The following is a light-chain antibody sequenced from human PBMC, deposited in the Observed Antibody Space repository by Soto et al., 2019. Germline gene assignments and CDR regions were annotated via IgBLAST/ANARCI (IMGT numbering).Light chain of an antibody. V-gene: IGKV3-20*01. CDR3: QQYGSSPRT. CDR1: QSVSSSY. CDR2: GAS. J-gene: IGKJ1*01. Sequence: EMVLTQSPGTLSLSPGERATLSCRASQSVSSSYLAWYQQKPGQAPRLLIYGASSRATGIPDRFSGRGSGTDFTLTINRLEPDYFAVYYCQQYGSSPRTFGQGTKVDIK.